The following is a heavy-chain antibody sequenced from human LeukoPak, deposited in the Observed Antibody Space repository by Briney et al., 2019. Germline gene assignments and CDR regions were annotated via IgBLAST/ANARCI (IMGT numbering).Heavy chain of an antibody. V-gene: IGHV4-59*01. CDR3: ARRALDIVVVPAAPLHYYYYMDV. Sequence: SETLSLTCTVSGGSISSYYWSWIRQPPGKGLEWIGYIYYSGSTNYNPSLKSRVTISVDTSKNQFSLKLSSVTAADTAVYYCARRALDIVVVPAAPLHYYYYMDVWGKGTTDTVSS. CDR1: GGSISSYY. J-gene: IGHJ6*03. D-gene: IGHD2-2*03. CDR2: IYYSGST.